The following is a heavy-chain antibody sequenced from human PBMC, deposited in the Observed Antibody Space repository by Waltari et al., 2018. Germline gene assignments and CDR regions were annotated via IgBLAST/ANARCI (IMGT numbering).Heavy chain of an antibody. CDR1: GGSFSGYY. V-gene: IGHV4-34*01. Sequence: QVQLQQWGAGLLKPSETLSFNCAVYGGSFSGYYWPWTRQPPGKGLEWIGEIDNYGKSNYHPSLKSRVTISKAEYKNQFSLKLTSVTAADTAVYFCARRGGGPYPFYFDYWGQGTLVTVSS. J-gene: IGHJ4*02. CDR3: ARRGGGPYPFYFDY. D-gene: IGHD2-15*01. CDR2: IDNYGKS.